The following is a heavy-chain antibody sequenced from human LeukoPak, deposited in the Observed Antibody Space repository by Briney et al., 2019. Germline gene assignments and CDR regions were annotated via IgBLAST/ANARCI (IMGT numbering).Heavy chain of an antibody. CDR3: ATRPLLPGWFDS. D-gene: IGHD2-15*01. Sequence: GGSLRLSCAASGFSLSGYSMNWVRQAPGEGLEWVSSITGVGNYVDYAHSVTGRFTISRDNAKRSLYLQLSSLGAEDRAVYYCATRPLLPGWFDSWGQGIMATVSS. CDR1: GFSLSGYS. J-gene: IGHJ5*01. CDR2: ITGVGNYV. V-gene: IGHV3-21*01.